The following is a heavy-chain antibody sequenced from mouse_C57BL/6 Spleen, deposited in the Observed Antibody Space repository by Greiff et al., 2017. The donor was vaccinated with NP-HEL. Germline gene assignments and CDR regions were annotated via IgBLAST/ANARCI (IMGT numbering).Heavy chain of an antibody. Sequence: EVQLVESGGGLVQPGGSLSLSCAASGFTFTDYYMSWVRQPPGKALEWLGFIRNKANGYTTEYSASVKGRFTISRYNSQSILYLQMNALRAEDSATYYCARGLTGTSAWFAYWGQGTLVTVSA. J-gene: IGHJ3*01. CDR2: IRNKANGYTT. CDR3: ARGLTGTSAWFAY. D-gene: IGHD4-1*01. V-gene: IGHV7-3*01. CDR1: GFTFTDYY.